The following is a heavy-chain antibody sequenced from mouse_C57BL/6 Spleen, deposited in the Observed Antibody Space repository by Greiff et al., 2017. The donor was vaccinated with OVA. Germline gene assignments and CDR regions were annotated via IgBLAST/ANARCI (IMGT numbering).Heavy chain of an antibody. Sequence: EVKLQESGGGLVKPGGSLKLSCAASGFTFSSYAMSWVRQTPEKRLEWVATISDGGSYTYYPDNVKGRFTISRDNAKNNLYLQMSHLKSEDTAMYYCAREEAQATYYYAMDYWGQGTSVTVSS. CDR2: ISDGGSYT. CDR1: GFTFSSYA. V-gene: IGHV5-4*01. CDR3: AREEAQATYYYAMDY. J-gene: IGHJ4*01. D-gene: IGHD3-2*02.